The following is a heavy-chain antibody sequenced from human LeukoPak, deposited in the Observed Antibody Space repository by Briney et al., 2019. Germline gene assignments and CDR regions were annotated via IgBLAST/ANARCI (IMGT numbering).Heavy chain of an antibody. CDR2: INPNSGGT. CDR1: GYTFTGYY. V-gene: IGHV1-2*02. J-gene: IGHJ6*02. CDR3: ASIAVAGMYYYGMDV. D-gene: IGHD6-19*01. Sequence: ASVKVSCKASGYTFTGYYMHWVRQAPGQGLEWMGWINPNSGGTNYAQKFQGRVTMTRDTSISTAYMELSRLRSDDTAVYYCASIAVAGMYYYGMDVWGQGTTVTVSS.